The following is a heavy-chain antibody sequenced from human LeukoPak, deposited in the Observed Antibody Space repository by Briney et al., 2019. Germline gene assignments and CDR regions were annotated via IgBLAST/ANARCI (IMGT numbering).Heavy chain of an antibody. CDR3: ARRNIVVVPAAQNYDYYYYYYMDV. CDR2: ISSTGKTI. Sequence: GGSLRLSCAASGFTFSDHYMSWIRQSPGKGLEYISYISSTGKTIYYADSVQGRFTISRDNAKNSLYLQMNSLRAEDTAVYYCARRNIVVVPAAQNYDYYYYYYMDVWGKGTTVTVSS. V-gene: IGHV3-11*04. CDR1: GFTFSDHY. D-gene: IGHD2-2*01. J-gene: IGHJ6*03.